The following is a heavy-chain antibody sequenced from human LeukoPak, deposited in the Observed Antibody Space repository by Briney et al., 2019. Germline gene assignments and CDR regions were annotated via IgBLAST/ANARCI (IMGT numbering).Heavy chain of an antibody. CDR3: AKEYYDFWSGYYTASDY. CDR1: GFTFSSYA. J-gene: IGHJ4*02. D-gene: IGHD3-3*01. CDR2: ISGSGGST. V-gene: IGHV3-23*01. Sequence: QSGGSLRLSCAASGFTFSSYAMSWVRQAPGKGLEWVSAISGSGGSTYYADSVKGRFTISRDNSKNTLYLQMNSLRAEDTAVYYCAKEYYDFWSGYYTASDYWGQGTLVTASS.